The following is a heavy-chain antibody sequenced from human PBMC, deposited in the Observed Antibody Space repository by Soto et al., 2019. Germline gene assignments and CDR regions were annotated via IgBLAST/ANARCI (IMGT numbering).Heavy chain of an antibody. D-gene: IGHD6-19*01. V-gene: IGHV4-39*01. CDR3: ARQYGSGRWAFDI. J-gene: IGHJ3*02. CDR1: GGPISSSSSY. Sequence: SETLSLTCTVSGGPISSSSSYWGWIRQPPGKGLEWTGSIHYSGSTYYNPSLKSRVTTSVDTSKNRFSLRLSSVTAADTAVYYCARQYGSGRWAFDIWGQGTMVTVSS. CDR2: IHYSGST.